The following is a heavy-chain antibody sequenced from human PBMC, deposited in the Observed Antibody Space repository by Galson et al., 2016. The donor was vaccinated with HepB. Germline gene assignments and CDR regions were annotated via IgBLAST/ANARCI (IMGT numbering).Heavy chain of an antibody. D-gene: IGHD3-22*01. CDR1: GGTFSSSA. J-gene: IGHJ6*02. CDR2: IIPIFAIT. CDR3: AREKSFYDTSGYSPSYYYYGLDV. V-gene: IGHV1-69*13. Sequence: SVKVSCKASGGTFSSSAISWVRQAPGQGLEWMGGIIPIFAITNYAQKFQGRVTITADESTSTAYMELSSLRSEDTAVYYCAREKSFYDTSGYSPSYYYYGLDVWCQGTTVTVS.